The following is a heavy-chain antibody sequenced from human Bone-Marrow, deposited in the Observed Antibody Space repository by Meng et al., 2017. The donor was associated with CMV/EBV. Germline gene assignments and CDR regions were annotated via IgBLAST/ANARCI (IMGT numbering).Heavy chain of an antibody. J-gene: IGHJ6*02. CDR3: ARELGYNYYYYGMDV. V-gene: IGHV3-74*01. CDR2: INRDGSST. CDR1: GFTFSSNW. Sequence: GESLKISCAASGFTFSSNWMHWVRQAPGKGLVWVSRINRDGSSTNYADSVKGRFTISRDNAKNTLYLQMNSLRAEDTAVYSCARELGYNYYYYGMDVWGQGTTVTVSS. D-gene: IGHD2-15*01.